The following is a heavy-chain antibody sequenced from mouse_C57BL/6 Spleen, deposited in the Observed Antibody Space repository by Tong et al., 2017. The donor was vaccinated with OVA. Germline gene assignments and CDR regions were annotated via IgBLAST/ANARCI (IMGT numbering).Heavy chain of an antibody. CDR1: GYTFTDYY. CDR3: ARSMVTTPPAY. CDR2: INPNNGGT. D-gene: IGHD2-2*01. J-gene: IGHJ3*01. V-gene: IGHV1-26*01. Sequence: EVQLQESGPELVKPGASVKISCKASGYTFTDYYMNWVKQSHGKSLEWIGDINPNNGGTSYNQKFKGKATLTVDKSSSTAYMELRSLTSEDSAVYYCARSMVTTPPAYWGQGTLVTVSA.